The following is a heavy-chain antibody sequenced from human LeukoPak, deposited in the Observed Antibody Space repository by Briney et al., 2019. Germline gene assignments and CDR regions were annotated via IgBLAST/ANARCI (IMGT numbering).Heavy chain of an antibody. CDR1: GYTFTNNG. CDR3: ARVRGYSYGDFDC. Sequence: AASVKVSCKASGYTFTNNGISWVRQAPGQGLEWMGWISAYNGNTNYAQKFQGRVSMTTDTSTGTAYMELTSLTSDDTAVYYCARVRGYSYGDFDCWGQGTLVTVSS. CDR2: ISAYNGNT. V-gene: IGHV1-18*01. D-gene: IGHD5-18*01. J-gene: IGHJ4*02.